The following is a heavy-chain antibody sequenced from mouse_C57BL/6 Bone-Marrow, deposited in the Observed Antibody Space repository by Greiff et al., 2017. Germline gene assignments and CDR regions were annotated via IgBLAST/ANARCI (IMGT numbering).Heavy chain of an antibody. V-gene: IGHV1-81*01. J-gene: IGHJ3*01. CDR1: GYTFTSYG. CDR2: LDPRSGNT. D-gene: IGHD2-3*01. CDR3: ARSVRLLAWFAY. Sequence: QVQLKQSGAELARPGASVKLSCKASGYTFTSYGLSWVKQRTGQGLEWIGELDPRSGNTYYNEKFKGKATLTAAKSSSTAYMELRSLTSEDSAVYFCARSVRLLAWFAYWCQGTLVTVSA.